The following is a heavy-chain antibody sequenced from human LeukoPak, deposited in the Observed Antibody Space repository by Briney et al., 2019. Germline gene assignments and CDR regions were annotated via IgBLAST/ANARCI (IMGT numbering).Heavy chain of an antibody. CDR2: VYSTGST. J-gene: IGHJ4*02. Sequence: WETLSLTCTVSGDSLNIYYGSWIPQPPGKGLEGIGYVYSTGSTRYTSSLKTRATISVHTSRNKFSLNLRSVTDADTAVYYCARQTYKMSVTGRLIDYWGQGTLVTVSS. D-gene: IGHD5-24*01. CDR3: ARQTYKMSVTGRLIDY. V-gene: IGHV4-59*01. CDR1: GDSLNIYY.